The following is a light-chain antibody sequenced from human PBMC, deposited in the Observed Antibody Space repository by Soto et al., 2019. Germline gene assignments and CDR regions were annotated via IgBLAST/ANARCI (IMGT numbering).Light chain of an antibody. CDR1: RDVGSD. CDR2: AAS. Sequence: QMTQSPSSLSASVGEKIIITCRASRDVGSDVSWYQQKPGQAPKLLIYAASNLYTVVPSRFSGSRSGTEFPLTISSLQPEDFASYYCLHDYGDSWTFGQGTKVDIK. V-gene: IGKV1-6*01. CDR3: LHDYGDSWT. J-gene: IGKJ1*01.